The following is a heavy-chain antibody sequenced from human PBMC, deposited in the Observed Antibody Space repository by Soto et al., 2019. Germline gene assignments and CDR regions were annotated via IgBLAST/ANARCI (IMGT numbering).Heavy chain of an antibody. Sequence: QLQLQESGPGLVKPSETLSLTCTVSGGSISSSSYYWGWIRQPPGKGLEWIGSIYYSGSTYYNPSLKSRVTISVDTSKNQFSLKLSSVTAADTAVYYCATLYDDLGPARFDPWGQGTLVTVSS. J-gene: IGHJ5*02. CDR3: ATLYDDLGPARFDP. CDR2: IYYSGST. V-gene: IGHV4-39*01. CDR1: GGSISSSSYY. D-gene: IGHD3-3*01.